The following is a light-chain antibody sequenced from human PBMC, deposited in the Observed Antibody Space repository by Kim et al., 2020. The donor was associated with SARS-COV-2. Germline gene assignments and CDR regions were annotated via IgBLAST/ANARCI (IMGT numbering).Light chain of an antibody. CDR3: ATWDDSLNGWV. CDR1: GSSIGRNT. V-gene: IGLV1-44*01. Sequence: RIVTISCSGSGSSIGRNTVNWYQHLPGTAPKLLIYGSDQRPSGVPDRFSGSKSGTSASLAISGLQSEDEGDYYCATWDDSLNGWVFGGGTQLTV. CDR2: GSD. J-gene: IGLJ3*02.